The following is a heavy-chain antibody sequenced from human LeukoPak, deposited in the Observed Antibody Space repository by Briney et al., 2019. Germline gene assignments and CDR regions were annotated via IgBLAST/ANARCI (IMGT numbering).Heavy chain of an antibody. CDR2: IYYSVNT. V-gene: IGHV4-39*07. D-gene: IGHD3-22*01. Sequence: PGGSLRLSCAASRFTFSTYSMNWVRQAPGKGLEWIGTIYYSVNTYYNPSLKSRVTISVDTSKNQFSLKLSSVTAADTAVYYCVSRSFYDSSGYYSPWGQGTMVTVSS. CDR3: VSRSFYDSSGYYSP. J-gene: IGHJ3*01. CDR1: RFTFSTYS.